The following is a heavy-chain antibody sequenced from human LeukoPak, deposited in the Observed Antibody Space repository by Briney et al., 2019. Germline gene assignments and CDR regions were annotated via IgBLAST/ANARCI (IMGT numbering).Heavy chain of an antibody. CDR2: ISYDGSNE. V-gene: IGHV3-30-3*01. CDR1: GFTFNFFG. D-gene: IGHD2-2*02. J-gene: IGHJ4*02. Sequence: SGRSLRLSCAVSGFTFNFFGVHWVRQAPGKGLEWVAVISYDGSNEYYADSVKGRFTISRDNSKNTLYLQMNSLRAEDTAVYYCARADWDYQLLYREGVFDYWGQGTLVTVSS. CDR3: ARADWDYQLLYREGVFDY.